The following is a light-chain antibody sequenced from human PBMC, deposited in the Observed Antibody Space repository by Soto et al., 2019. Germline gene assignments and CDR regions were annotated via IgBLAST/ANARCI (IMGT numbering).Light chain of an antibody. Sequence: EIVLTQSPATLSLSPGERATLSCRASQSVGSFLAWYQQKPGQAPRLLIYDTSIRATGIPARFSGSGSGTEFTLTISSLQSEDFAVYLCQQYHYWPITFGQGTRLEIK. CDR2: DTS. V-gene: IGKV3D-15*01. CDR1: QSVGSF. CDR3: QQYHYWPIT. J-gene: IGKJ5*01.